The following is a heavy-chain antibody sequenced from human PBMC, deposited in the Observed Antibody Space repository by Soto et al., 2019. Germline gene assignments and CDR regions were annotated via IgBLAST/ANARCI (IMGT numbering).Heavy chain of an antibody. J-gene: IGHJ6*02. D-gene: IGHD3-9*01. V-gene: IGHV4-4*07. CDR3: ARVNDILTGDYYYGMDV. CDR1: GGSISSYY. CDR2: IYTSGST. Sequence: SETLSLTCTVSGGSISSYYWSWIRQPAGKGLEWIGRIYTSGSTNYNPSLKSRVTMSVDTSKNQFSLKLSSVTAADTAVYYGARVNDILTGDYYYGMDVWGQGTTVTVSS.